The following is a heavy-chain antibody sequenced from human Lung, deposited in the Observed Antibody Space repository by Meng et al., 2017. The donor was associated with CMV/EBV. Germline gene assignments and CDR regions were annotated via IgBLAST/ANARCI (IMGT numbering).Heavy chain of an antibody. CDR3: ARVPPYSGYSYRYYYYGMAV. CDR1: GGASRDNS. D-gene: IGHD4-23*01. V-gene: IGHV4-34*01. CDR2: VSHSGST. J-gene: IGHJ6*02. Sequence: SETLSLXCAVYGGASRDNSWSWIRQPPGKGLEWIGEVSHSGSTNYNPSLKSRVTISLDTSKNQFSLKLTSVTAADTAVYYCARVPPYSGYSYRYYYYGMAVWGQGTTVTVSS.